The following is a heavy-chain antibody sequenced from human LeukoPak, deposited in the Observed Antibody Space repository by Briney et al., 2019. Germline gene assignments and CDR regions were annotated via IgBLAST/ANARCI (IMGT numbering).Heavy chain of an antibody. V-gene: IGHV4-31*03. J-gene: IGHJ5*02. CDR2: IYYSGST. D-gene: IGHD6-19*01. Sequence: SQTLSLTCTVSGGSISSGGYYCSWIRQHPGKGLEWIGYIYYSGSTYYNPSLKSRVTISVDTSKNQFSLKLNSVTAADTAVYYCARDRAGMKWFDPWGQGTLVTVSS. CDR3: ARDRAGMKWFDP. CDR1: GGSISSGGYY.